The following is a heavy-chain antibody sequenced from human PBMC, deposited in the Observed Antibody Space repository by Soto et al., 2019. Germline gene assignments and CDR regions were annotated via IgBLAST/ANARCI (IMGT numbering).Heavy chain of an antibody. CDR3: AREAQGDRSGYYIDY. Sequence: SETLSLTCAVSGGSISSGGYSWSWIRQPPGKGLEWIGYIYHSGSTYYNPSLKSRVTISVDRSKNQFSLKLSSVTAADTAVYYCAREAQGDRSGYYIDYWGQGTLVTVSS. CDR2: IYHSGST. V-gene: IGHV4-30-2*01. D-gene: IGHD3-22*01. J-gene: IGHJ4*02. CDR1: GGSISSGGYS.